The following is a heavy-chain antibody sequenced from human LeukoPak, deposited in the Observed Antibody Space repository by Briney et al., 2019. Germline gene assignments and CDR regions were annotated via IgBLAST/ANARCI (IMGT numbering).Heavy chain of an antibody. V-gene: IGHV5-51*01. CDR1: GYSFTSYW. Sequence: GESLKISCKGSGYSFTSYWIGWVRQMPGKGLEGMGIIYPGDSDTRYSPSFQGQVTISAAKSISTAYLQWSSLKASDTAMYYCARKMMSGLSEVDYWGQGTLVTVSS. CDR2: IYPGDSDT. CDR3: ARKMMSGLSEVDY. J-gene: IGHJ4*02. D-gene: IGHD5-12*01.